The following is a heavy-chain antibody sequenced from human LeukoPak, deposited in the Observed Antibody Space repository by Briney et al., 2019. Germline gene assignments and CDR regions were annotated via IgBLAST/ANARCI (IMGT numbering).Heavy chain of an antibody. Sequence: SETLSLTCAVYGGSFSGYYWSWIRQPPGKGLEWIGEINHSGSTNYNPSLKSRVTISVDTSKNQFSLKLSSVTAADTAVYYCARESYYDSRYNDYWGQGTLVTVSS. D-gene: IGHD3-22*01. J-gene: IGHJ4*02. CDR1: GGSFSGYY. CDR2: INHSGST. V-gene: IGHV4-34*01. CDR3: ARESYYDSRYNDY.